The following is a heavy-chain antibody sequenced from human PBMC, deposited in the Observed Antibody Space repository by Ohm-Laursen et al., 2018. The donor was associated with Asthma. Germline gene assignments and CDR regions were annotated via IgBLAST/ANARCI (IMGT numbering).Heavy chain of an antibody. Sequence: SLRLSCAASGFTFSGYSLNWVRQAPGKGLEWISYISASGGTIYYADSVKGRFTISRDNAKNSLYLHMTSLRAEDTAVYFCTRGFMTTFYWGQGTLVTVSS. CDR3: TRGFMTTFY. J-gene: IGHJ4*02. V-gene: IGHV3-48*03. CDR1: GFTFSGYS. D-gene: IGHD3-16*01. CDR2: ISASGGTI.